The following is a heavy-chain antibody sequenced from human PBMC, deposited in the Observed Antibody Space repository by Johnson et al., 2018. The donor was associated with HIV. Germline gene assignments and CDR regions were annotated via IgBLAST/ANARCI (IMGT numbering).Heavy chain of an antibody. D-gene: IGHD4-23*01. CDR2: IWYDGSKK. V-gene: IGHV3-33*08. CDR3: ARVGGCGNEAGAFDS. J-gene: IGHJ3*02. Sequence: VQLVESGGGLVQPGRSLRLSCAASGFTFDDYAMHWVRQAPGKGLEWGAVIWYDGSKKYYADSVKGRFTISRDNSKNTLYLQMNSLRVEDTAVYYCARVGGCGNEAGAFDSCGQGTMVTVSS. CDR1: GFTFDDYA.